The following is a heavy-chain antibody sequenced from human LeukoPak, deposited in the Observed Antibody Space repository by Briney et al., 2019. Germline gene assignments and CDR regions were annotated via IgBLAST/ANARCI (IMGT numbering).Heavy chain of an antibody. CDR2: IWYDGSNK. Sequence: GGSLRLSCAASGFTFRNFGMHWVRQAPGKGLEWVAVIWYDGSNKYYADSVKGRFAISRDNSKNTLYLQMNSLRGEDTAVYYCAKDPNYGFSMDVWGQGTTVTVSS. V-gene: IGHV3-30*02. D-gene: IGHD3-10*01. CDR1: GFTFRNFG. J-gene: IGHJ6*02. CDR3: AKDPNYGFSMDV.